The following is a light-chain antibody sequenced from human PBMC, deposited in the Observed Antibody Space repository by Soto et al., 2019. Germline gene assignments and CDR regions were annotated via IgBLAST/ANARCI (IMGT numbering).Light chain of an antibody. CDR2: EVN. CDR1: SSDVGGYNY. Sequence: QSALTQPVSVSGSPGQSITISCTGTSSDVGGYNYVSWYQQHPGKAPKLMIYEVNNRPSGVSNRFSGSKSGNTASLTISGLQAEDDADYYCTSFTSSITLVFGGGTKLTVL. V-gene: IGLV2-14*01. CDR3: TSFTSSITLV. J-gene: IGLJ3*02.